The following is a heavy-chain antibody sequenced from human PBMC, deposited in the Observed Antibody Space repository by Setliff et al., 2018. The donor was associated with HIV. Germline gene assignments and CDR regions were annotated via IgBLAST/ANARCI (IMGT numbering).Heavy chain of an antibody. CDR3: ARLGMTTVGIGDVFDI. V-gene: IGHV4-61*02. CDR2: ISTSGST. D-gene: IGHD4-17*01. Sequence: SETLSLTCTVSGGSISSGGYYWSWIRQPAGKGLEWIGRISTSGSTNYNPSLKSRVTISVDTSKNQFSLRVRSVTAADTAVYYCARLGMTTVGIGDVFDIWGQGAMVT. J-gene: IGHJ3*02. CDR1: GGSISSGGYY.